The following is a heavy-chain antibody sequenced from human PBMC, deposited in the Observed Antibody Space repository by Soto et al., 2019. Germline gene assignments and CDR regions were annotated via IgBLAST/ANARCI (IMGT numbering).Heavy chain of an antibody. V-gene: IGHV1-18*01. J-gene: IGHJ5*02. Sequence: QVQLVQSGAEVKKPGASVKVSCKASGYTFTSYGISWVRQAPGQGLEWMGWISAYNGNTNYAQKLQGRVTMTTDTSTSKAYMELRSLRSDDTAVYYCARVLAYSHCFPSCWFDPWGQGTLVTVSS. CDR3: ARVLAYSHCFPSCWFDP. D-gene: IGHD2-21*02. CDR2: ISAYNGNT. CDR1: GYTFTSYG.